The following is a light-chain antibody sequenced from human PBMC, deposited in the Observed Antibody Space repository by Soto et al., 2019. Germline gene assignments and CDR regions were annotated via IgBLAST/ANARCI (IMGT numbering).Light chain of an antibody. V-gene: IGLV1-47*01. CDR3: TSWDDSLNGPL. J-gene: IGLJ3*02. CDR2: RNN. Sequence: QSVLTQPPSASGTPGQRVTISCSGGISNIESNYVYWYQQFPGAAPNLLIFRNNRRPSGVPDRFSASTFGTAASLAISGLRSEDEAYYYCTSWDDSLNGPLFGGGTKVTVL. CDR1: ISNIESNY.